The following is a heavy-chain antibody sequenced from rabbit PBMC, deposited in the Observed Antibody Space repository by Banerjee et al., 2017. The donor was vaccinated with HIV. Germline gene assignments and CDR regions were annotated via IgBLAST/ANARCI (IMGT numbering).Heavy chain of an antibody. V-gene: IGHV1S7*01. J-gene: IGHJ4*01. CDR1: GFDFSSYY. CDR2: IDPVFGST. Sequence: QLVESGGGLVQPGGSLKLSCKASGFDFSSYYMSWVRQAPGKGLEWIGYIDPVFGSTYYASWVNGRFTISSHNAQNTLYLQLNSLTAADTATYFCARYFISYASSSGYYVFNLWGPGTLVTVS. D-gene: IGHD1-1*01. CDR3: ARYFISYASSSGYYVFNL.